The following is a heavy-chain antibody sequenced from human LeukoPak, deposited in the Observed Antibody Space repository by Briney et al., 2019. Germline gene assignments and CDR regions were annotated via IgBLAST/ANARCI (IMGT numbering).Heavy chain of an antibody. Sequence: GGSLRLSCTASGFTFGDYAMNWFRQAPGKGLEWVGFIRSKAYGGTTEYAASVKGRFTISRDDSKSIAYLQMNSLKTEDTAVYYCTREGPFSSGGSCCLDYWGQGTLVTVSS. CDR3: TREGPFSSGGSCCLDY. J-gene: IGHJ4*02. CDR2: IRSKAYGGTT. CDR1: GFTFGDYA. D-gene: IGHD2-15*01. V-gene: IGHV3-49*03.